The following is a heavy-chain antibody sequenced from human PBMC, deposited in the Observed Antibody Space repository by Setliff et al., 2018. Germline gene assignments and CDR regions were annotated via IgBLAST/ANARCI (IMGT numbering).Heavy chain of an antibody. CDR1: GGSLNSYY. CDR3: ARDTRIGDYYYYYGMDV. CDR2: IYYTGST. J-gene: IGHJ6*02. V-gene: IGHV4-59*01. D-gene: IGHD2-15*01. Sequence: PSETLSLTCTVSGGSLNSYYWSWIRQPPGKGLEWIGYIYYTGSTKYNPALKGRDSISLDTSNNQFSLRLSSVTAADTALYYCARDTRIGDYYYYYGMDVWGQGTTVTVSS.